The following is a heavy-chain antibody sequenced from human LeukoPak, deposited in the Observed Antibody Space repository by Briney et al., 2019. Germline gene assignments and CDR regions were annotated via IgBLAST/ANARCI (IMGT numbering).Heavy chain of an antibody. V-gene: IGHV1-2*02. CDR3: AKYPPPTYYYDSSGYYGTTNWFDP. D-gene: IGHD3-22*01. Sequence: ASVKVAFEASGYTFTGYYMHWVRQAPGQGLEWMGWINPNSGGTNYAQKFQGRVTMTRDTSISTAYLELSRLRYDDTAVYYCAKYPPPTYYYDSSGYYGTTNWFDPWGQGTLVTVSS. J-gene: IGHJ5*02. CDR2: INPNSGGT. CDR1: GYTFTGYY.